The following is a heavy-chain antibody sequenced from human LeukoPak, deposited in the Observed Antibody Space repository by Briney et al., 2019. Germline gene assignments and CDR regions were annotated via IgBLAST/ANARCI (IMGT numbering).Heavy chain of an antibody. V-gene: IGHV4-31*03. CDR2: IYYSGST. D-gene: IGHD6-13*01. Sequence: SETLSLTCTVSGGSISNGGYYWSWIRQHPGKGLEWIGYIYYSGSTYYNPSLKSRVTISVDTSKNQFSLKLSSVTAADTAVYYCASLEGKQQLVFDYWGQGTLVTVSS. CDR3: ASLEGKQQLVFDY. J-gene: IGHJ4*02. CDR1: GGSISNGGYY.